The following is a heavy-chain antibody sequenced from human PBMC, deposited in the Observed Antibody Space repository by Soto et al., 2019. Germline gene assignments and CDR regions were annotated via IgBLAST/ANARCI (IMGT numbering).Heavy chain of an antibody. J-gene: IGHJ6*02. CDR2: INHSGST. D-gene: IGHD3-10*01. V-gene: IGHV4-34*01. CDR1: GGSFSGYY. Sequence: SETLSITCAVYGGSFSGYYWSWIRQPPGKGLEWIGEINHSGSTNYNPSLKSRVTISVDTSKNQFSLKLSSVTAADTAVYYCARGFGTRHNSYYYYGMDVWGQGTTVTVSS. CDR3: ARGFGTRHNSYYYYGMDV.